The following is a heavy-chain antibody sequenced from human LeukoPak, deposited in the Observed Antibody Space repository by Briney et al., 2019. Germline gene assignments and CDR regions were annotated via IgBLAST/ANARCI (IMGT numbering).Heavy chain of an antibody. V-gene: IGHV1-8*01. J-gene: IGHJ4*02. Sequence: ASVKVSCKASGYTFTSYDINWVRQATGQGLEWMGWMNPNSGNTGYAQRSQGRVTMTRNTSISTAYMELGSLRSEDTAVYYCARVYGGNSGFDYWGQGTLVTVSS. CDR2: MNPNSGNT. CDR1: GYTFTSYD. D-gene: IGHD4-23*01. CDR3: ARVYGGNSGFDY.